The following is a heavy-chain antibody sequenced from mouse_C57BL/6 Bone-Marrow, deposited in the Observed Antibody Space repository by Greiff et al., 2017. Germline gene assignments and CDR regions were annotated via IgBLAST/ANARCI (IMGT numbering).Heavy chain of an antibody. J-gene: IGHJ1*03. CDR2: INPNYGTT. D-gene: IGHD1-1*01. Sequence: EVKLMESGPELVKPGASVKISCKASGYSFTDYNMNWVKQSNGKSLEWIGVINPNYGTTSYNQKFKGKATLTVDQSSSTAYMQLNSLTSEDSAVYYCAREVITTVVGGYFDVWGTGTTVTVSS. V-gene: IGHV1-39*01. CDR3: AREVITTVVGGYFDV. CDR1: GYSFTDYN.